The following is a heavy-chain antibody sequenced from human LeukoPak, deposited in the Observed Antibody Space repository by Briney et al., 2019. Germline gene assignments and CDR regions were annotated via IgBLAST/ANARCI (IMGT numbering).Heavy chain of an antibody. Sequence: SETLSLTCTVSGGSISSGGYYWSWIRQHPGKGLEWIGYIYYSGSTYYNPSLKSRVTISVDTSKNQFSLKLSSVTAADTAVYYCARVGSSGWYAYWGQGTLVTVPS. J-gene: IGHJ4*02. CDR3: ARVGSSGWYAY. CDR1: GGSISSGGYY. D-gene: IGHD6-19*01. CDR2: IYYSGST. V-gene: IGHV4-31*03.